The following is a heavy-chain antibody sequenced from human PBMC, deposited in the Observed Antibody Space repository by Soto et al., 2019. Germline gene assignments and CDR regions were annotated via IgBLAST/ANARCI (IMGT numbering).Heavy chain of an antibody. CDR3: ASSSGNNYGVGTNYYFDY. D-gene: IGHD1-26*01. CDR2: VLPISGST. J-gene: IGHJ4*02. V-gene: IGHV1-69*06. Sequence: QVQLVQSGAEVRKPGSSVEVSCKTSGGLISKYSFNWVRQAPGQGLEWMGGVLPISGSTDYAQKFQGRLTITADRSTSTVYMELSRLRSDDTANYYCASSSGNNYGVGTNYYFDYWGQGTLVTVSS. CDR1: GGLISKYS.